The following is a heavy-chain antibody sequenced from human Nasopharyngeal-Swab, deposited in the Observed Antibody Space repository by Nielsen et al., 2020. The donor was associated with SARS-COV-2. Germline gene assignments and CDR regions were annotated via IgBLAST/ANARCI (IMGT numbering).Heavy chain of an antibody. CDR1: GFSFDEYV. CDR2: ISWNSGSL. CDR3: ARLEGQTEIMMYAGGYMDV. D-gene: IGHD2-8*01. J-gene: IGHJ6*03. Sequence: GGSLRLSCAASGFSFDEYVMHWVRQAPGKGLEWVSGISWNSGSLGYADSVKGRFTISRDNAKNSLYLQMNSLRVEDTAVYYCARLEGQTEIMMYAGGYMDVWGKGTTVTVSS. V-gene: IGHV3-9*01.